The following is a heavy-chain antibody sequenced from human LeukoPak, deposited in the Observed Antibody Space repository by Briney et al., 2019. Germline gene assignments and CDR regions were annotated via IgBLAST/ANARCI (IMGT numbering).Heavy chain of an antibody. Sequence: GGSLRLSCAASGFTVSSNYMSWVRQAPGKGLEWVSVIYSGGSTYYADSVKGRFTISRDNSKNTLYLQMHSPRAEDTAVYYCARDPGYSGGYDWGNYYYYYGMDVWGQGTTVTVSS. D-gene: IGHD5-12*01. CDR1: GFTVSSNY. V-gene: IGHV3-66*01. J-gene: IGHJ6*02. CDR2: IYSGGST. CDR3: ARDPGYSGGYDWGNYYYYYGMDV.